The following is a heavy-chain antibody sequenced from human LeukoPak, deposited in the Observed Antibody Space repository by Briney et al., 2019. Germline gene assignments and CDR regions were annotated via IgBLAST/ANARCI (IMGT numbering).Heavy chain of an antibody. CDR2: ISYDGSNK. Sequence: GRSLRLSCAASGFTFSSYAMHWVRQAPGKGLEWVAIISYDGSNKYYADSVKGRFTISRDNSKNTLYLQMNSLRAEDTAVYYCARGADCSSTSCYLDYWGQGTLVTVSS. J-gene: IGHJ4*02. V-gene: IGHV3-30-3*01. CDR3: ARGADCSSTSCYLDY. CDR1: GFTFSSYA. D-gene: IGHD2-2*01.